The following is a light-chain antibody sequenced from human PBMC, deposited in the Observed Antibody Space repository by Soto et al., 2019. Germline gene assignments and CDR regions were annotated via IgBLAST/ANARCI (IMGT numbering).Light chain of an antibody. V-gene: IGLV1-44*01. CDR2: RNN. CDR1: SSNIGSNT. Sequence: QSVLTQPPSASGTPGQRVTISCSGRSSNIGSNTVNWYQQLPGTAPKLLLYRNNQRPSGVPDRFSGSKSGTSASLAISGLQSEDEADYYCAAWDDSLNGVVFGGGTKVTVL. J-gene: IGLJ2*01. CDR3: AAWDDSLNGVV.